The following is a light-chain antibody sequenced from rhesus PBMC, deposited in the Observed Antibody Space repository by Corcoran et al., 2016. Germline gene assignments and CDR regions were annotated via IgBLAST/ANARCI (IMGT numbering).Light chain of an antibody. CDR2: KAS. CDR1: QDITNN. CDR3: QHGYGTPLYS. Sequence: DIQMTQYPSSLSASIGDRVTITCPASQDITNNLAWYQQKPGKVPNLLIYKASTLTSGVPSKFIGSGTGTDFTSTNSSLKPEDFARYYLQHGYGTPLYSFGQGTKVEIK. J-gene: IGKJ2*01. V-gene: IGKV1-74*01.